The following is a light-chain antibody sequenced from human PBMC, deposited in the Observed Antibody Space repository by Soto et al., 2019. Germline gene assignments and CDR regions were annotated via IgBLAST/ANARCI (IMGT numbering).Light chain of an antibody. J-gene: IGKJ1*01. V-gene: IGKV1-39*01. CDR2: AAS. CDR3: QQCCSTWT. Sequence: EIQMTRSPSSLSASLAYVVTITCRASQSISNHLNWYQQKPGKAPKLLIYAASSLQSGVPSRFSGSGSGTDFTLAISSLQPEDFATYYCQQCCSTWTFGQGTKVDIK. CDR1: QSISNH.